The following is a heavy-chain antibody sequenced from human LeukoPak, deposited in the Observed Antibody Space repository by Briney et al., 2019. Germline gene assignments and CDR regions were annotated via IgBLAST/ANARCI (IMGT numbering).Heavy chain of an antibody. J-gene: IGHJ4*02. D-gene: IGHD1-26*01. CDR3: ARDAWADRIVGATTDLDY. Sequence: GGSLRLSCAASGFTFSSYSMNWVRQAPGKGLEWVSSISSSSSYIYYADSVKGRFTISRDNAKNSLYVQMNSLRAEDTAVYYCARDAWADRIVGATTDLDYWGQGTLVTVCS. CDR2: ISSSSSYI. CDR1: GFTFSSYS. V-gene: IGHV3-21*01.